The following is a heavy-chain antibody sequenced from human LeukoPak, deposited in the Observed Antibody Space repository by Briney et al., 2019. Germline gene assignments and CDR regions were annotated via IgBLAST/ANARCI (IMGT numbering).Heavy chain of an antibody. Sequence: ASVKVSCKASGYTFTSYGISWVRQAPGQGLEWMGWISAYNGNTNYAQKLQGRVTMTTDTSTSTAYMELRSLRSDDTAVYYCARDGKIYCSSTRCYEVWFDPWGQGTLVAVSS. CDR1: GYTFTSYG. D-gene: IGHD2-2*01. CDR2: ISAYNGNT. J-gene: IGHJ5*02. CDR3: ARDGKIYCSSTRCYEVWFDP. V-gene: IGHV1-18*01.